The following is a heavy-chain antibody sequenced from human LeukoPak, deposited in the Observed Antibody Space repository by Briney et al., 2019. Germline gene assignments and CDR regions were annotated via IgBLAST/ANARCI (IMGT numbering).Heavy chain of an antibody. CDR1: GFTFGDYA. D-gene: IGHD2-8*01. CDR3: TRDSPNPRGYYYMDV. Sequence: GGPLRLSCTASGFTFGDYAMSWFRQAPGKGLEWVGFIRSKAYGGTTEYAASVKGRFTISRDDSKSIAYLQMNSLKTEDTAVYYCTRDSPNPRGYYYMDVWGKGTTVTVSS. V-gene: IGHV3-49*03. J-gene: IGHJ6*03. CDR2: IRSKAYGGTT.